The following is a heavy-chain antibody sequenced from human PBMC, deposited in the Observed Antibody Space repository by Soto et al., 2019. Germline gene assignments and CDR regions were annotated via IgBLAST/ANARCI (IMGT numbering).Heavy chain of an antibody. V-gene: IGHV4-4*07. CDR1: GGSISGYY. Sequence: SETLSLTCSVSGGSISGYYWTWIRQPAGKGLEWIGRIYSNGNTNSNPSLRSRVTMSVEISKNQLSLKLTSVTAADTAVYYCARDLEIVDGSFDYWGPGILVTGSS. CDR2: IYSNGNT. CDR3: ARDLEIVDGSFDY. D-gene: IGHD5-12*01. J-gene: IGHJ4*02.